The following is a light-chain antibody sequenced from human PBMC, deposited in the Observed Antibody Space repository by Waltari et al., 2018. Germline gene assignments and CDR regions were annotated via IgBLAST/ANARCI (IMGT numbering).Light chain of an antibody. J-gene: IGKJ4*01. V-gene: IGKV1-12*01. CDR2: SAS. Sequence: IQMTQSPSTVSASVGDRVPITCRASQDISNWLAWLPQKPGRAPNLLIYSASRLQSGVPSRFSGSGSGTDFTLTISSLQPEDFATYFCQQAKGFPLTFGGGTRVEIK. CDR3: QQAKGFPLT. CDR1: QDISNW.